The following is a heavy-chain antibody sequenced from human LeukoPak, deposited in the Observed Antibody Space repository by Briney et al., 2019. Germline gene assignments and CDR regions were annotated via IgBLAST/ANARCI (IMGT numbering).Heavy chain of an antibody. V-gene: IGHV3-23*01. Sequence: GGSLRLSCAASGFTFSSYAMSWVRQAPGKGLEWVSAISGSGGGTYYADSVKGRFTISSDNSKNTLYLQMNSLRAEDTAVYYCAKRGAEVGATVAPGDYWGQGTLVTVSS. CDR1: GFTFSSYA. CDR3: AKRGAEVGATVAPGDY. CDR2: ISGSGGGT. J-gene: IGHJ4*02. D-gene: IGHD1-26*01.